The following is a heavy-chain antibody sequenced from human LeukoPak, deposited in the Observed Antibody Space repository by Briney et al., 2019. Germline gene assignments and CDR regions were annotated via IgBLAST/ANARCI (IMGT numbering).Heavy chain of an antibody. D-gene: IGHD2-15*01. CDR2: IYYSGST. CDR1: GGSISSYY. CDR3: AGGGYSRGGSCYLFDS. J-gene: IGHJ5*01. Sequence: SETLSLTCTVSGGSISSYYWSWIRQPPGRGLEWIGYIYYSGSTNYNPSLKSRVTISVDTSKNQFSLKLSSVTAADTAVYYCAGGGYSRGGSCYLFDSWGQGTLVTVSS. V-gene: IGHV4-59*01.